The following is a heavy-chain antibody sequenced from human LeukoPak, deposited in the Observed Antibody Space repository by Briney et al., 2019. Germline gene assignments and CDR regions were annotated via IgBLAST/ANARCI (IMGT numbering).Heavy chain of an antibody. V-gene: IGHV3-7*01. Sequence: PGGSLRLSCAASGFTFSSYWMSWVRQAPGKGLEWVANIKQDGSEKYYVDSVKGRFTISRDNAKNSPYLQMNSLRAEDTAVYYCARDAYDSSGYYFFVGAFDIWGQGTMVTVSS. CDR1: GFTFSSYW. D-gene: IGHD3-22*01. J-gene: IGHJ3*02. CDR3: ARDAYDSSGYYFFVGAFDI. CDR2: IKQDGSEK.